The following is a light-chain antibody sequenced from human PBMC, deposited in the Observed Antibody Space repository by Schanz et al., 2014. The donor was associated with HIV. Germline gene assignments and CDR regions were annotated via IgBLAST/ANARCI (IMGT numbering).Light chain of an antibody. Sequence: QSALTQPPSASGSPGQSVTISCTGTSSDVGGYNYVSWYQHHPGKAPKLMISEVTKRPSGVPDRFSGSKSGNTASLTISGLQAEDEADYYCSSYTSSSIVFGGGTKLTVL. J-gene: IGLJ2*01. CDR3: SSYTSSSIV. V-gene: IGLV2-8*01. CDR2: EVT. CDR1: SSDVGGYNY.